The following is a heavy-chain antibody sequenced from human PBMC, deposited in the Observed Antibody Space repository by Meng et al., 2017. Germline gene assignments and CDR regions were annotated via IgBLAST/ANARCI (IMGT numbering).Heavy chain of an antibody. CDR2: INPNGGGT. J-gene: IGHJ4*02. CDR1: GYTCTGYY. D-gene: IGHD1-14*01. Sequence: QGRRGESGGRVKQPWASVKVSCKASGYTCTGYYMHWVRQAHGQGLEWMGRINPNGGGTNYAQKFQGRVTMTRDTSISTAYMELSRLISDDTAVYYCARDLGYNDYWGQGTLVTVSS. CDR3: ARDLGYNDY. V-gene: IGHV1-2*06.